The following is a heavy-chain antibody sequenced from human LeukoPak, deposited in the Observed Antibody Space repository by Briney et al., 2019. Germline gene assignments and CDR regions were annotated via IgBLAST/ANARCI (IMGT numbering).Heavy chain of an antibody. CDR2: ITNKAFGGTA. CDR3: TRDEYGVGSNFFDY. J-gene: IGHJ4*02. V-gene: IGHV3-49*03. D-gene: IGHD4-17*01. CDR1: GFNFGDYA. Sequence: GRSLRLSCTTSGFNFGDYAMSWFRQAPEKGLEGVGFITNKAFGGTAEYAASVKGRFTISRDDSRSIAYLQMDNLRAEDTGVYYCTRDEYGVGSNFFDYWGQGTLVTVST.